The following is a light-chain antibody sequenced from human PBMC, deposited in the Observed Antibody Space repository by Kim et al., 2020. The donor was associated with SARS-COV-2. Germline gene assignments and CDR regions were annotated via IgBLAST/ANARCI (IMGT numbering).Light chain of an antibody. Sequence: PGQSVAISCPGTSSDVGAYNFVSWYQQHPGRVPKLVIYDVTKRPSGVPDRFSGSKSGNTASLTISGLQAEDDADYYCCSHAGSYYVFGGGTQLTVL. CDR3: CSHAGSYYV. CDR1: SSDVGAYNF. V-gene: IGLV2-11*03. CDR2: DVT. J-gene: IGLJ3*02.